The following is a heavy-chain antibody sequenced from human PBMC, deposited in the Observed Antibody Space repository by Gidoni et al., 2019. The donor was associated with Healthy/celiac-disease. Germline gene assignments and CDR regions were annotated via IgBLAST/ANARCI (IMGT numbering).Heavy chain of an antibody. CDR3: AATGDTHAFDI. D-gene: IGHD3-10*01. CDR2: INAGNGNT. CDR1: GYTFPSDA. Sequence: QVQLVQSGAEVKKPGASVQVSCKASGYTFPSDAMHWVRQAPGQRIEWMGWINAGNGNTKYSQKFQGRVTITRDTSASTAYMELSSLRSEDTAVYYCAATGDTHAFDIWGQGTMVTVSS. J-gene: IGHJ3*02. V-gene: IGHV1-3*01.